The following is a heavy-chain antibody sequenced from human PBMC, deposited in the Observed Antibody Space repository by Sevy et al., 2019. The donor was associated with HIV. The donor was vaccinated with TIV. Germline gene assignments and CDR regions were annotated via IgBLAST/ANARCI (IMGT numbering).Heavy chain of an antibody. J-gene: IGHJ6*02. CDR1: GYTFTGYY. D-gene: IGHD6-6*01. Sequence: ASVKVSCKASGYTFTGYYMHWVRQAPGQGLEWMGWINPNSGGTNYAQKFQGRVTMTRDTSISTAYMELSRLRSDDTAVYYCARDPSTAARPGMDVWGQGTTVTVSS. CDR2: INPNSGGT. V-gene: IGHV1-2*02. CDR3: ARDPSTAARPGMDV.